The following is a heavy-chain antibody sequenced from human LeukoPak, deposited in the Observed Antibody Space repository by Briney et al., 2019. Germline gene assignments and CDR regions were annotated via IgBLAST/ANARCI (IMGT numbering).Heavy chain of an antibody. Sequence: GGSLRLSCAASGFTFDDYAMHWVRQAPGKGLEWVSGISWNSGSIGYADSVKGRFTISRDNAKNSLYLQMSSLRAEDTALYYCAKDMRRGYSYGPLDYWGQGTLVTVSS. J-gene: IGHJ4*02. CDR3: AKDMRRGYSYGPLDY. CDR2: ISWNSGSI. V-gene: IGHV3-9*01. D-gene: IGHD5-18*01. CDR1: GFTFDDYA.